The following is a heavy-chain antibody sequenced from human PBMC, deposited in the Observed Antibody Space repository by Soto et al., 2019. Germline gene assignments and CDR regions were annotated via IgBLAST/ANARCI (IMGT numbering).Heavy chain of an antibody. CDR1: GFSLSNARMG. D-gene: IGHD3-10*01. J-gene: IGHJ5*02. CDR2: IFSNDEK. V-gene: IGHV2-26*01. CDR3: PRIPCYYGSGRPVTWFDP. Sequence: QVTLKESGPVLVKPTETLTLTCTVSGFSLSNARMGVSWIRQPPGKALEWLAHIFSNDEKSYSTSLKSRLTIAHEPSKTPVVPTMTNMDPVDTATYYCPRIPCYYGSGRPVTWFDPWGQGTLFTVSS.